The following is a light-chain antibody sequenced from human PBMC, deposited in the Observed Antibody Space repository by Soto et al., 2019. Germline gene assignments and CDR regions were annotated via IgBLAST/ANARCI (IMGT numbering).Light chain of an antibody. CDR3: SSYAGSNNWV. V-gene: IGLV2-8*01. CDR1: SSVVGDYNY. Sequence: QSALTQPPSATGSPGQSVTISCTGTSSVVGDYNYVSWYQQHPGKAPKLMIYEVSKRPSGVPDRFSGSKSGNTASLTVSGLQAEDEADYYCSSYAGSNNWVFGGGTNLTVL. J-gene: IGLJ3*02. CDR2: EVS.